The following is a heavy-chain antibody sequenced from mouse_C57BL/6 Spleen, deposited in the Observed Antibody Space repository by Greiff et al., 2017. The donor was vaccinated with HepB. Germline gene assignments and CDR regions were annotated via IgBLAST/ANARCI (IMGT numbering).Heavy chain of an antibody. CDR3: ARGVYDGYYAPFFDY. CDR2: IYPRSGNT. CDR1: GYTFTSYG. Sequence: QVQLQQSGAELARPGASVKLSCKASGYTFTSYGISWVKQRTGQGLEWIGEIYPRSGNTYYNEKFKGKAKLTADKSSSTAYMELRSLTSEDSAVYFCARGVYDGYYAPFFDYWGQGTTLTVSS. V-gene: IGHV1-81*01. D-gene: IGHD2-3*01. J-gene: IGHJ2*01.